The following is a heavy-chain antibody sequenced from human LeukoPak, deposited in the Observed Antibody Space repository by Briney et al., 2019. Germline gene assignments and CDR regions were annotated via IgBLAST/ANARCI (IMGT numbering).Heavy chain of an antibody. J-gene: IGHJ4*02. CDR3: ARSLELTDRPWD. V-gene: IGHV1-18*01. CDR1: GYTFTSYG. Sequence: GVSVKVSCKASGYTFTSYGISWVRQAPGQGLEWMGWISAYNGNTNYAQKLQGRVTMTTDTSTSTAYMELSSLRSEGTAVYYCARSLELTDRPWDWGQGTLVTVSS. D-gene: IGHD1-7*01. CDR2: ISAYNGNT.